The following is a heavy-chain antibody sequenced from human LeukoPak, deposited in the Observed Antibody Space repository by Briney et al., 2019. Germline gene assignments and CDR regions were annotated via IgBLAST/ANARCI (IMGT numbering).Heavy chain of an antibody. D-gene: IGHD4/OR15-4a*01. CDR2: NPNSGGT. CDR3: ARDLGATPYYYYGMDV. Sequence: NPNSGGTNYAQKFQGRVTMTRHTSISTAYMELSRLRSDDTAVYYCARDLGATPYYYYGMDVWGQGTTVTVSS. J-gene: IGHJ6*02. V-gene: IGHV1-2*02.